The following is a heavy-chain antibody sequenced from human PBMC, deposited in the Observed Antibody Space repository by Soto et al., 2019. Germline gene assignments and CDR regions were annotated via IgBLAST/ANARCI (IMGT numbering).Heavy chain of an antibody. Sequence: QLQLQESGPGLVKPSETLSLTCTVSGGSISSSSYYWGWIRQPPGKGLEWIGSIYYSGSTYYNPSLKSRVTISVDTSKNQFSLKLSSVTATDTAVYYCARRMTYYAILTGWAGSYFDYWGQGTLVTVSS. CDR2: IYYSGST. CDR1: GGSISSSSYY. V-gene: IGHV4-39*01. J-gene: IGHJ4*02. CDR3: ARRMTYYAILTGWAGSYFDY. D-gene: IGHD3-9*01.